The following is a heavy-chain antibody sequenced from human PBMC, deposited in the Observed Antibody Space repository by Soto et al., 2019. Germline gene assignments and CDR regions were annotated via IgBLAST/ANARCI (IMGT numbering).Heavy chain of an antibody. CDR1: GGTFSSYA. V-gene: IGHV1-69*01. CDR2: IIPIFGTA. J-gene: IGHJ6*02. D-gene: IGHD6-13*01. Sequence: QVQLVQSGAEVKKPGSSVKVSCKASGGTFSSYAISWVRQAPGQGLEWMGGIIPIFGTANYAQKFQGRVTITADESTSTAYSELSSLRSEDTAVYYCARALEYSSRKRPYGMDVWGQGTTVTVSS. CDR3: ARALEYSSRKRPYGMDV.